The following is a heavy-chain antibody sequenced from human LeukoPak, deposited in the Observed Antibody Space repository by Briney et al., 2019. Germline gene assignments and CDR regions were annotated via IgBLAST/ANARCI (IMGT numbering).Heavy chain of an antibody. D-gene: IGHD6-13*01. Sequence: ASVKVSCKASGGTFSSYAISWVRQAPGQGLEWMGRIIPILGIANYAQKFQGRVTITADKSTSTAYMELSSLRSEDTAVYYCARDPTAAAGTGYFDYWGQGTLVTVSS. J-gene: IGHJ4*02. CDR3: ARDPTAAAGTGYFDY. CDR2: IIPILGIA. V-gene: IGHV1-69*04. CDR1: GGTFSSYA.